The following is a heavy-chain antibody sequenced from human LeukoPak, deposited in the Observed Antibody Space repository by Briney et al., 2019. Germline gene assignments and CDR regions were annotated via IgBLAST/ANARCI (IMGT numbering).Heavy chain of an antibody. CDR1: GFTFSSYW. CDR2: INSDGSST. Sequence: GGSLRLSCAASGFTFSSYWMHWVRQAPGKGLVWVSRINSDGSSTSYADSVKGRFTISRDNAKNTLYLQMNSLRAEDTAVYYCARDHPYGSQRGAFDYRGQGTLVTVSS. D-gene: IGHD3-10*01. J-gene: IGHJ4*02. V-gene: IGHV3-74*01. CDR3: ARDHPYGSQRGAFDY.